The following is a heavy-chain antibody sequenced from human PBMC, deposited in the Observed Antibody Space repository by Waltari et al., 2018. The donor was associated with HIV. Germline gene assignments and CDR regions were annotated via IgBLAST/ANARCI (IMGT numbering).Heavy chain of an antibody. J-gene: IGHJ4*02. CDR3: ARGLFITMVRGVISYFDY. CDR2: IIPILGTE. D-gene: IGHD3-10*01. V-gene: IGHV1-69*01. Sequence: QVQLVQSGAEVKKPGSSVKVSCKASGGTFSSYAISWVRQAPGQGLEWMGGIIPILGTENEAQKFQGRVTITADESTSTAYMELSSLRSEDTAVYYCARGLFITMVRGVISYFDYWGQGTLVTVSS. CDR1: GGTFSSYA.